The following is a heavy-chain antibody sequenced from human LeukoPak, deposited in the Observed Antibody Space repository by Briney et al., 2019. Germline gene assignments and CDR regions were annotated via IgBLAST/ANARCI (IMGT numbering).Heavy chain of an antibody. D-gene: IGHD1/OR15-1a*01. V-gene: IGHV3-21*01. J-gene: IGHJ4*02. Sequence: PGGSLGLSCAASGFTFTTYTMNWVRQAPGKGLEWVSSISSGGNYIYYADSVKGRFTISRDNAQNSLYLQLNSLRAEDTAVYYCARGWNNCVDCWGQGTLVTVSS. CDR2: ISSGGNYI. CDR1: GFTFTTYT. CDR3: ARGWNNCVDC.